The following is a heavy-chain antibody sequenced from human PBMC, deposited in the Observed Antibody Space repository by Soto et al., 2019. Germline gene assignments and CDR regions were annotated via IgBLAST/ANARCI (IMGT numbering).Heavy chain of an antibody. V-gene: IGHV3-23*01. CDR3: AKDRNYPRDQFHY. J-gene: IGHJ4*02. Sequence: GGSPRLSCAASGFTFSTYALSGVRQAPGKGLEWVSAISANGQGIYYADSVRGRFTISRDNSKNTIFLHMDSLRAEDTAVYYCAKDRNYPRDQFHYLGQGTLVTVSS. D-gene: IGHD1-7*01. CDR1: GFTFSTYA. CDR2: ISANGQGI.